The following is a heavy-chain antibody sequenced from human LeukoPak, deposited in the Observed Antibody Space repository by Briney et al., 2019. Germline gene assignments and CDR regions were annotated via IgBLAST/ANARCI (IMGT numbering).Heavy chain of an antibody. V-gene: IGHV3-53*01. CDR3: ARKGDTTRYYYYYMDV. CDR1: GFTVSSNY. CDR2: IYSGGST. Sequence: PGGSLRLSCAASGFTVSSNYMSWVRQAPEKGLEWVSVIYSGGSTYYADSVKGRFTISRDNSKNTLYLQMNSLRAEDTAVYYCARKGDTTRYYYYYMDVWGKGTTVTVSS. J-gene: IGHJ6*03. D-gene: IGHD1-26*01.